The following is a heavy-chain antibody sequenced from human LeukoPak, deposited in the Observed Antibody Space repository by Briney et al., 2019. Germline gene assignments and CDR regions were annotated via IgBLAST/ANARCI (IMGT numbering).Heavy chain of an antibody. V-gene: IGHV4-4*02. CDR3: ARDARGVGPYFDL. CDR1: DGSFSISNW. Sequence: SETLSLTCTVTDGSFSISNWWSWVRQPPGKGLEWIGEIYLGGSTNYNPSLKSRVTISVDKSKNQFSLKLSSVTAADTAVYYCARDARGVGPYFDLWGRGTLVTVSS. CDR2: IYLGGST. J-gene: IGHJ2*01. D-gene: IGHD3-10*01.